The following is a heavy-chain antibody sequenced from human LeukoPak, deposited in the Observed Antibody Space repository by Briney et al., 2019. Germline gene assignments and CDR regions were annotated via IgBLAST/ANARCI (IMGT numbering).Heavy chain of an antibody. Sequence: GGSLKLSCAASGFTFITYWMHWVRQAPGKGLVWVSRISSDGSIAINADSVEGRFTVSRDNAKNTLYLQMNSLRVEDTAVYYCARADYGGNSDFHYWGQGTLVTVSS. V-gene: IGHV3-74*01. J-gene: IGHJ4*02. CDR1: GFTFITYW. D-gene: IGHD4-23*01. CDR3: ARADYGGNSDFHY. CDR2: ISSDGSIA.